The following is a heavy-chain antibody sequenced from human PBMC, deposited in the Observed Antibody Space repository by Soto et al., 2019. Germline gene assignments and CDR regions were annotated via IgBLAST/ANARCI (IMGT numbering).Heavy chain of an antibody. D-gene: IGHD2-15*01. V-gene: IGHV4-59*01. Sequence: PSETLSLTCTVSGGSISSYYWSWIRQPPGKGLEWIGYIYYSGSTNYNPSLKSRVTISVDTSKNQFSLKLSSVTAADTAVYYCARDQEGRGYCSGGSCYYSPWFDPWGQGTLVTVSS. J-gene: IGHJ5*02. CDR1: GGSISSYY. CDR3: ARDQEGRGYCSGGSCYYSPWFDP. CDR2: IYYSGST.